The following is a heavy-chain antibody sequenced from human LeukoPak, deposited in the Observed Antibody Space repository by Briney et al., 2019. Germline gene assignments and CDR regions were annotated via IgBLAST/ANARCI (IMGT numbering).Heavy chain of an antibody. Sequence: GGSLRLSCAASGFTFSTYYMSWVRQAPGTGLEWVANIKQDGSEKYYVDSVKGRFTISRDNAKNSLYLQIDCLRAEDTAMYYCAKDQWLVLDYWGQGTLVTVSS. J-gene: IGHJ4*02. CDR3: AKDQWLVLDY. V-gene: IGHV3-7*01. CDR2: IKQDGSEK. CDR1: GFTFSTYY. D-gene: IGHD6-19*01.